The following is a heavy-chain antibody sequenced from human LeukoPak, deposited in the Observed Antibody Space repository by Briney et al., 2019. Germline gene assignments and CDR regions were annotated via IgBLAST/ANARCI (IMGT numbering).Heavy chain of an antibody. CDR2: INHSGST. V-gene: IGHV4-34*01. CDR3: ASGLRYFDLYY. Sequence: SETLSLTCAVYGGSFIGYYWSWIRQPPGKGLEWIGEINHSGSTNYNPSLKSRVTISVDTSKNQFSLKLSSVTAADTAVYYCASGLRYFDLYYWGQGTLVTVSS. CDR1: GGSFIGYY. J-gene: IGHJ4*02. D-gene: IGHD3-9*01.